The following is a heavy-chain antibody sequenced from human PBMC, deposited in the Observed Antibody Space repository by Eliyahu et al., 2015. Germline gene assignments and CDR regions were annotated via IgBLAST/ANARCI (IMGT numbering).Heavy chain of an antibody. V-gene: IGHV1-69*01. CDR3: ARAFSHDSLSAYYYY. CDR2: IIPIFGTA. Sequence: QVQLVQSGAEVKKPGSSVKVSCKASGGIFSNYIIDWVRQAPGQGLEWMGGIIPIFGTANYAQKFQDRVTISADESTTTAYMELRSLRSEDTAVYYCARAFSHDSLSAYYYYWGQGTLVTVSS. CDR1: GGIFSNYI. D-gene: IGHD3-3*01. J-gene: IGHJ4*02.